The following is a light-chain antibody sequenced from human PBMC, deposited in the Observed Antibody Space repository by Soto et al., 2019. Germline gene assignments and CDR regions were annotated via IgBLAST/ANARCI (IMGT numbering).Light chain of an antibody. CDR1: QSVSSSY. J-gene: IGKJ1*01. V-gene: IGKV3-20*01. CDR2: GAS. Sequence: EIVLTQSPGTLSLSPGERATLSCRASQSVSSSYLAWYQQKPGQAPRLLIYGASSRATGIPDRFSGRGSGTDFTLTISRLEPEDFGVYYCQQYGSSPWTFGQGNQVENK. CDR3: QQYGSSPWT.